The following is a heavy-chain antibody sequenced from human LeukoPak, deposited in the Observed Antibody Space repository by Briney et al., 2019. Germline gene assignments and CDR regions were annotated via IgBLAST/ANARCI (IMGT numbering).Heavy chain of an antibody. CDR1: GYTLTELS. V-gene: IGHV1-24*01. D-gene: IGHD3-3*01. J-gene: IGHJ6*03. Sequence: ASVKVSCKVSGYTLTELSMHWVRQAPGKGLEWMGGFDPEDGETIYAQKFQGRVTMTEDTSTDTAYMELSSLRSEDTAVYYCTTGQSGYDFWSGYLMRQVDYYYYYMDVWGKGTTVTVSS. CDR3: TTGQSGYDFWSGYLMRQVDYYYYYMDV. CDR2: FDPEDGET.